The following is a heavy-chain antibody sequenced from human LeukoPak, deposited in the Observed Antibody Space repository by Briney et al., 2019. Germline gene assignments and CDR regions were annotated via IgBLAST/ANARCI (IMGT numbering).Heavy chain of an antibody. Sequence: PSETLSLTCTVSGGSINRSGYYWSWIRQPPGKGLEWIGYIYYTGSTNYNPSLKSRLTISVDKSKNQFSLKLSSVTAADTAVYYCARAIAAAGPFDYWGQGTLVTVSS. CDR1: GGSINRSGYY. CDR2: IYYTGST. V-gene: IGHV4-61*05. D-gene: IGHD6-13*01. J-gene: IGHJ4*02. CDR3: ARAIAAAGPFDY.